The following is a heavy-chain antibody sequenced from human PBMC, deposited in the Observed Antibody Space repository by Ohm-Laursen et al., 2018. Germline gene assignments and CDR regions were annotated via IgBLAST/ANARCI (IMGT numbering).Heavy chain of an antibody. J-gene: IGHJ6*02. CDR1: GYSISSGYY. CDR3: ARGSGFFKLDV. CDR2: IYHSGGT. Sequence: GTLSLTCAVSGYSISSGYYWGWIRQPTGKGLEWIGSIYHSGGTSYNPSLKSRVTISVDTSKNQFSLRLTSVTAADTATYYCARGSGFFKLDVWGQGTTVTVSS. V-gene: IGHV4-38-2*01. D-gene: IGHD6-19*01.